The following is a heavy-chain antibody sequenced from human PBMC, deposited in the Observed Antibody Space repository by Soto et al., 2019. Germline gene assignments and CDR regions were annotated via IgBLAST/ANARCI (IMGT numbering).Heavy chain of an antibody. Sequence: QVQLVQSGAEVKKPGASVKVSCKASGYTFTSYGISWVRQAPGQGLEWMGWISAYNGNTNYAQKLQGRVTMTTDTSTSTGYMELRSLRSDDTAVYYCAREGPLWMVVAATGTRDYWGQGTLVTVSS. V-gene: IGHV1-18*01. J-gene: IGHJ4*02. CDR3: AREGPLWMVVAATGTRDY. CDR2: ISAYNGNT. CDR1: GYTFTSYG. D-gene: IGHD2-15*01.